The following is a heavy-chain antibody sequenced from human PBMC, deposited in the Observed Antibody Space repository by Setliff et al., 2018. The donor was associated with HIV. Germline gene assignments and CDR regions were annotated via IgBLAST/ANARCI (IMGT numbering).Heavy chain of an antibody. CDR3: ASTAHDYGGLGLFQH. J-gene: IGHJ1*01. D-gene: IGHD4-17*01. Sequence: SETLSLTCAVYGGSFSGYYWSWIRQPPGKGLEWIGEINHSGSTNYNPSLKSRVTISVDTSKNQFSLKLSSVTAADTAVYYCASTAHDYGGLGLFQHWGQGTLVTVSS. CDR1: GGSFSGYY. V-gene: IGHV4-34*01. CDR2: INHSGST.